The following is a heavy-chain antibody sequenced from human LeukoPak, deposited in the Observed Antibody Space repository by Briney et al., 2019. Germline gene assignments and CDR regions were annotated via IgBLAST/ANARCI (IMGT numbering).Heavy chain of an antibody. CDR1: GGSFSGYY. D-gene: IGHD3-10*01. V-gene: IGHV4-34*01. J-gene: IGHJ4*02. CDR2: INHSGST. CDR3: ARLRRLAPMVRGQGYFDN. Sequence: KPSETLSLTCAVYGGSFSGYYWSWIRQPPGKGLEWIGEINHSGSTNYNPSLKSRVTISVDTSKNQFSLKLSSVTAADTAVYYCARLRRLAPMVRGQGYFDNWGQGTLVTVSS.